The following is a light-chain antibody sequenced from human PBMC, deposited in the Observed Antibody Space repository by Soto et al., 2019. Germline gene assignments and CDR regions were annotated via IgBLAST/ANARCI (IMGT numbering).Light chain of an antibody. CDR3: QQYGTYPWT. V-gene: IGKV3-20*01. CDR1: QSVSNNY. J-gene: IGKJ1*01. Sequence: EIVLTQSPATLSLSPGERATLSCRTSQSVSNNYLAWYQQKPGQAPRLLIYGASTRATGVPDRFSGSGSGTDFTLTISRLEPEDFAVYYCQQYGTYPWTFGQGTKVDIK. CDR2: GAS.